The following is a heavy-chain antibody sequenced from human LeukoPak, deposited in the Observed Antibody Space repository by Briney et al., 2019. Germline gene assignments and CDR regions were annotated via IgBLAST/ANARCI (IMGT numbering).Heavy chain of an antibody. Sequence: SGTLSLTCAVSGGSFGSSNWWSWVRQPPGKGLEWIGEIFHTGRTNYNPSLKSRVTISVDKSKSQFPLKLSSVTAADTAVYYCATSSTWWDFWGQGTLVTVSS. V-gene: IGHV4-4*02. J-gene: IGHJ4*02. CDR3: ATSSTWWDF. D-gene: IGHD6-13*01. CDR1: GGSFGSSNW. CDR2: IFHTGRT.